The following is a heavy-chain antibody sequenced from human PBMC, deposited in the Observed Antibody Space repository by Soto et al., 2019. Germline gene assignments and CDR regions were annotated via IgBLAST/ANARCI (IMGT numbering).Heavy chain of an antibody. CDR2: IVVGSGNT. CDR1: GFTFTSSA. Sequence: SVKVSCKASGFTFTSSAVQWVRQARGQRLEWIGWIVVGSGNTNYAQKFQERVAITRDMSTSTAYMELSSLRSEDTAVYYCAAEQWLAPDAFDIWGQGTMVTVSS. V-gene: IGHV1-58*01. CDR3: AAEQWLAPDAFDI. D-gene: IGHD6-19*01. J-gene: IGHJ3*02.